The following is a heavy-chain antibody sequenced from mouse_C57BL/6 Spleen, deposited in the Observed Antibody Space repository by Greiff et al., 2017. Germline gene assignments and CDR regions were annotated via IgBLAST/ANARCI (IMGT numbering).Heavy chain of an antibody. D-gene: IGHD2-1*01. Sequence: VQLKQPGAELVKPGASVKLSCKASGYTFTSYWMQWVKQRPGQGLEWIGEIDPFDCYTNYNQKFKGKATLTVDTSSSTAYMQLSSLTSEDSAVYYCARRGCLLRAAMDDWGQGNSVTVSS. V-gene: IGHV1-50*01. CDR2: IDPFDCYT. J-gene: IGHJ4*01. CDR1: GYTFTSYW. CDR3: ARRGCLLRAAMDD.